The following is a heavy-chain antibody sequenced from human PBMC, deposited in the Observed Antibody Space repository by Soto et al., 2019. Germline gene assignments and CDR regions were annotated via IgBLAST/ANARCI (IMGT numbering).Heavy chain of an antibody. CDR3: AREGADYYDSSGYYPPDYSYGMDV. CDR2: MNPNSGNT. Sequence: QVQLVQSGAEVKKPGASVKVSCKASGYTFTSYDINWVRQATGQGLEWMGWMNPNSGNTGYAQKFQGRVTRTMNTSISKAYMDLSSRRSEDAAVYYCAREGADYYDSSGYYPPDYSYGMDVWGQGTTVTFSS. J-gene: IGHJ6*02. V-gene: IGHV1-8*01. D-gene: IGHD3-22*01. CDR1: GYTFTSYD.